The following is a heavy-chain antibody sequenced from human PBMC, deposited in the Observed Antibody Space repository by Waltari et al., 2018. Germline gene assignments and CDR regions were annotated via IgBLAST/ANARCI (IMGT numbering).Heavy chain of an antibody. J-gene: IGHJ6*02. V-gene: IGHV4-30-4*01. CDR3: ARVIAVTGTGGMDV. CDR1: GVSIRSRVYY. CDR2: IYYSANT. D-gene: IGHD6-19*01. Sequence: QVQLQESGPGLVKPSQTLSLPCTVPGVSIRSRVYYGSWIRQPPGKGLEWVGYIYYSANTYYNPSLKGRVTISVDTSKNQFSLRLTSVTAADTAVYYCARVIAVTGTGGMDVWGQGTTVTVSS.